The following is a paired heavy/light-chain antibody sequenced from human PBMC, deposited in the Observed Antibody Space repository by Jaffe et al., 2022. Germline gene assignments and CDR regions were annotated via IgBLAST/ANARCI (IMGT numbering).Light chain of an antibody. CDR3: SSYAYTGTSSIV. V-gene: IGLV2-8*01. CDR2: EVS. J-gene: IGLJ2*01. CDR1: NSDVGGYNY. Sequence: QSALTQPPSASGSPGQSVTISCTGTNSDVGGYNYVSWYQQHPGKVPKLMIYEVSKRPSGVPDRFSGSKSGNAASLTVSGLQAEDEADYYCSSYAYTGTSSIVFGGGTKLTVL.
Heavy chain of an antibody. CDR2: VKHTGHT. Sequence: QVQLQESGPGLVKPSETLSLTCAVSGYSISSGYHWGWIRQPPGKGLEWIGNVKHTGHTNYNPSLRSRLTISLDTSKNQFSLRLNSVTAADTAVYYCARDADSSNSDLWGQGTLVTVSS. J-gene: IGHJ4*02. D-gene: IGHD4-4*01. V-gene: IGHV4-38-2*02. CDR3: ARDADSSNSDL. CDR1: GYSISSGYH.